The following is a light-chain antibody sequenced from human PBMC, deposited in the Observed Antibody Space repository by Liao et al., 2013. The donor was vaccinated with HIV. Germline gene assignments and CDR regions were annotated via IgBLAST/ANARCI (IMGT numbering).Light chain of an antibody. CDR3: QLWDSSSDHRV. CDR2: YDS. Sequence: YVLSQPPSVSVAPGKTAKITCGGDDIGSKSVHWYQQKPGQAPGLVIFYDSDRPSGIPARFSGSNSGNTATLTISRVEAGDEADYYCQLWDSSSDHRVFGGGTKLTVL. V-gene: IGLV3-21*01. CDR1: DIGSKS. J-gene: IGLJ3*02.